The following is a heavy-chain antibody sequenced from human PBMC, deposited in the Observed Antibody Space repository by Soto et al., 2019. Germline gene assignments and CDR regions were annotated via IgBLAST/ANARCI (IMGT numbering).Heavy chain of an antibody. V-gene: IGHV3-30-3*01. D-gene: IGHD6-25*01. CDR3: ARAEATWGLFDY. Sequence: QVQLVESGGGVVQPGRSLRLSCAASGFTFSSYAMHWVRQAPGKGLEWVAVISYDGSNKYDADSVKGRFTISRDNSKNTLYLQMNSLRAEDTAVYYCARAEATWGLFDYWGQGTLVTVSS. CDR2: ISYDGSNK. CDR1: GFTFSSYA. J-gene: IGHJ4*02.